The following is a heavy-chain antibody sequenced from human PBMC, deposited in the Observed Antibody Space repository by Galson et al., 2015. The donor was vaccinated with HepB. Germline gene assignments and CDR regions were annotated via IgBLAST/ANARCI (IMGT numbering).Heavy chain of an antibody. D-gene: IGHD3-10*01. J-gene: IGHJ4*02. CDR1: GFAFGSNA. V-gene: IGHV3-23*01. CDR2: VSASGVSI. CDR3: AKGVSGSVSATFDD. Sequence: SLRLSCAASGFAFGSNAMNWVRQAPGKGLEWVSTVSASGVSIYYTDSVKGRFTISRDNSNNMLFLQMSSLRADDTAVYYCAKGVSGSVSATFDDWGQGILVTVSS.